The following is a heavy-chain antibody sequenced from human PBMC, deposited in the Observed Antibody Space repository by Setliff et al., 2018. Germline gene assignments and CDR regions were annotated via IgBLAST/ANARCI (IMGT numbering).Heavy chain of an antibody. CDR2: IYSGGST. J-gene: IGHJ4*02. Sequence: GGSLRLSCAASGFTVSSNYMSWVRQAPGKGLEWVSVIYSGGSTYYADSVKGRFTISRDNSKNTLYLQMNSLRAEDTAVYYCAKDQLRYFDWLSVYWGQGTLVTVSS. CDR1: GFTVSSNY. V-gene: IGHV3-53*05. CDR3: AKDQLRYFDWLSVY. D-gene: IGHD3-9*01.